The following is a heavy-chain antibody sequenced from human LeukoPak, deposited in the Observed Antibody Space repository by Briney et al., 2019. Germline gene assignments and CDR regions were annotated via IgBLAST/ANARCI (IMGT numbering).Heavy chain of an antibody. CDR2: IKQDGSEK. J-gene: IGHJ4*02. V-gene: IGHV3-7*01. Sequence: GGSLRLSCAASGFTFSSYWMSWVRQAPGKGREWVANIKQDGSEKYYVDSVKGRFTISRDNAKNSLYLQMNSLRAEDTAVYYCARARFKGRFDYWGQGTLVTVSS. CDR3: ARARFKGRFDY. CDR1: GFTFSSYW.